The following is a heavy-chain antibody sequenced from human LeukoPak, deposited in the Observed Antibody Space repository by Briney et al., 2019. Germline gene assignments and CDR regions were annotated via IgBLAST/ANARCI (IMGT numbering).Heavy chain of an antibody. CDR3: AREAKWELLRYFDY. D-gene: IGHD1-26*01. V-gene: IGHV3-21*01. Sequence: GGSLRLSCAASGFTFSSYSMNWVRQAPGKGLEWVSSISSSSSYIYYADSVKGRFTIPRDNAKNSLYLQMNSLRAEDTAVYYCAREAKWELLRYFDYWGQGTLVTVSS. CDR2: ISSSSSYI. J-gene: IGHJ4*02. CDR1: GFTFSSYS.